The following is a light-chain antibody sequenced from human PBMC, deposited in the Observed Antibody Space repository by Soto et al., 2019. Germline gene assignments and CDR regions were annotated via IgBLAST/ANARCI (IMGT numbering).Light chain of an antibody. CDR3: SSSTTSSTVI. Sequence: QSALTQPASVSGSPGQSIVISCTGTSSDVGGFNYVSWYQQYPGKAPKLMIYDVSHRPSGVSNRFSGSKSGNTASLTISGLQAEDEADYHCSSSTTSSTVIFGGGTKVTVL. CDR2: DVS. CDR1: SSDVGGFNY. V-gene: IGLV2-14*03. J-gene: IGLJ2*01.